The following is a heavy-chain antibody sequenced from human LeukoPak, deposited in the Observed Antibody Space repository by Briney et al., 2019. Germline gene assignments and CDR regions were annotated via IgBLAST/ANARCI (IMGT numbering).Heavy chain of an antibody. CDR3: ARGTMMVGP. D-gene: IGHD3-22*01. CDR1: GGSTRGYD. J-gene: IGHJ5*02. CDR2: IYYSGST. Sequence: PSEPLSLTCTLPGGSTRGYDWSWTPQPPGKGLEWIGYIYYSGSTNYNPSLKSRVTISVDTSKNQFSLKLSSVTAADTAVYYCARGTMMVGPWGQGTLVTVSS. V-gene: IGHV4-59*01.